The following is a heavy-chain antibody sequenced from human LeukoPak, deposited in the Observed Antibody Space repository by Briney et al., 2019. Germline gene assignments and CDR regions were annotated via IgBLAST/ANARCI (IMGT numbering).Heavy chain of an antibody. CDR2: IYSGGST. CDR3: AKGDLGQQWLISYYYYGMDV. J-gene: IGHJ6*02. CDR1: GFTVSSNY. Sequence: GGSLRLSCAASGFTVSSNYMSWVRQAPGKGLEWVSVIYSGGSTYYADSVKGRFTISRDNSKNTLYLQMNSLRGEDTAVYYCAKGDLGQQWLISYYYYGMDVWGQGTTVTVSS. V-gene: IGHV3-53*05. D-gene: IGHD6-19*01.